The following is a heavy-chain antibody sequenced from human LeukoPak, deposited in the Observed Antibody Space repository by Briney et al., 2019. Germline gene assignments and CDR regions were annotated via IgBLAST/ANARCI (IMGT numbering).Heavy chain of an antibody. V-gene: IGHV3-7*01. CDR1: GFTFSSYW. J-gene: IGHJ4*02. CDR3: TRLGGSYYTY. D-gene: IGHD1-26*01. Sequence: PGGSLRLSCAASGFTFSSYWMSWVRQAPGKGLEWVANIKQDGGEKYYVDSVKGRFTISRDNAKNSLFLQMNSLGAEDTAVYYCTRLGGSYYTYWGQGTLVTVSP. CDR2: IKQDGGEK.